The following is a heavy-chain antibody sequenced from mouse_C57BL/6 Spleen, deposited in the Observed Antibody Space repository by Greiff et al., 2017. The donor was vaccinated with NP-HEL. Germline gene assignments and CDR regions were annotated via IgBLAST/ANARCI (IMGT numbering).Heavy chain of an antibody. D-gene: IGHD1-1*01. V-gene: IGHV1-26*01. CDR2: INPNNGGT. CDR3: ARSDYYYGLYAMDY. Sequence: EVQLQQSGPELVKPGASVKISCKASGYTFTDYYMTWVKQSHGKSLEWIGDINPNNGGTSYNQKFKGKATLTVDKSSSTAYMELRSLTSEDSAVYYCARSDYYYGLYAMDYWGQGTSVTVSS. J-gene: IGHJ4*01. CDR1: GYTFTDYY.